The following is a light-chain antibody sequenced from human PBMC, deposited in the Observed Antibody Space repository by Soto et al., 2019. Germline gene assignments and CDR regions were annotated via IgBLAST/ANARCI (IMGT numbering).Light chain of an antibody. CDR3: QQLNSYPST. CDR1: QGISSY. Sequence: DIQLTQSPSFLSASVGDRVTITCRASQGISSYLAWYQQKPGKAPKLLIYAASTLQSGVPSRFSGSGSGTELTLTISSLQPEDFATYYCQQLNSYPSTFGPGTKVDIK. CDR2: AAS. V-gene: IGKV1-9*01. J-gene: IGKJ3*01.